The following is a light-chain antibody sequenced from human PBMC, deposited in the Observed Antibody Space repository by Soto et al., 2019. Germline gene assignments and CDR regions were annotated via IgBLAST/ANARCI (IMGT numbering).Light chain of an antibody. Sequence: EIVLTQSPGTLSLSPGERATLSCRASQSVSSSYFAWYQQKPGQAPRLLIYGASSRATGIPDRFSGSGSATDFTLIISRLEPEDFAVYYCQQYGSSPYTFGQGTKLEIK. CDR3: QQYGSSPYT. V-gene: IGKV3-20*01. J-gene: IGKJ2*01. CDR2: GAS. CDR1: QSVSSSY.